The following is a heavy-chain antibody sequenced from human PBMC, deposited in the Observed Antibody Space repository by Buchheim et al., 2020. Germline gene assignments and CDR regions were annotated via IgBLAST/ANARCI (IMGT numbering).Heavy chain of an antibody. CDR1: GFTFSSYD. CDR3: ARGLQSQPKAYYGMDV. D-gene: IGHD4-11*01. CDR2: IGTAGDT. J-gene: IGHJ6*02. V-gene: IGHV3-13*04. Sequence: EVQLVESGGGLVQPGGSLRLSCAASGFTFSSYDMHWVRQATGKGLEWVSAIGTAGDTYYPGSVKGRFTISRDNAKNSLYIQMNNLRAGDTAVYYCARGLQSQPKAYYGMDVWGQGTT.